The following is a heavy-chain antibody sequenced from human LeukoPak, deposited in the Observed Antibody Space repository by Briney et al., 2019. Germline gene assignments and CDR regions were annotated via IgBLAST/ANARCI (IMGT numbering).Heavy chain of an antibody. CDR3: ARGQNWNHDF. V-gene: IGHV3-7*01. CDR1: GFSFSGFW. J-gene: IGHJ4*02. Sequence: GGALRLSCAASGFSFSGFWMSWLRQAPGKGLEGVANIKEDGKKIFQVDSLKGRCTISRDNAKNSLFLQMNSLRVEDTAIYYCARGQNWNHDFWGQGTLVTVSS. CDR2: IKEDGKKI. D-gene: IGHD1-14*01.